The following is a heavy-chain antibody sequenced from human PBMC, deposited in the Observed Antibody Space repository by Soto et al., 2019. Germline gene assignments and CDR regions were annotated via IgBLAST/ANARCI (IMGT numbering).Heavy chain of an antibody. CDR3: ASYQLPGYYYYYGMDV. CDR2: ISYDGSNK. V-gene: IGHV3-30-3*01. D-gene: IGHD2-2*01. J-gene: IGHJ6*02. CDR1: GFTFSSYA. Sequence: PGGSLRLSCAASGFTFSSYAMHWVRQAPGKGLEWVAVISYDGSNKYYADSVKGRFTISRDNSKNTLYLQMNSLRAEDTAVYYCASYQLPGYYYYYGMDVWGQGTTVTVSS.